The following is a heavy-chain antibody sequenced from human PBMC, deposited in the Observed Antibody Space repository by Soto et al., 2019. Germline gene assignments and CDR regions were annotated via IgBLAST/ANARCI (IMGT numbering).Heavy chain of an antibody. V-gene: IGHV3-23*01. Sequence: EVQLLESGGGLVQPGGSLRLSCAASGFTFSSYAMSWVRQAPGKGLEWVSAISGSGGSTYYADSVKGRFTISRDNSKNTLYLQMNSLRAEDTAVYYCAKARARYYDSSCYYPFEYWGQGTLVTVSS. CDR1: GFTFSSYA. J-gene: IGHJ4*02. CDR2: ISGSGGST. D-gene: IGHD3-22*01. CDR3: AKARARYYDSSCYYPFEY.